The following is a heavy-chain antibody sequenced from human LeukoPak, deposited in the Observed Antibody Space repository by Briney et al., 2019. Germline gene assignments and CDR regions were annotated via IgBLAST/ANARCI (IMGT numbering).Heavy chain of an antibody. D-gene: IGHD4-23*01. Sequence: PGGSLTLSCAASGFTFSTYAMGWVRQAPGEGLRWVSSISGNGVTTFYADSVKGRFNISRDNSKNTLYLQMNSLRAEDTALYYCAKALYGGNTVWGQGTLVTVSS. V-gene: IGHV3-23*01. CDR3: AKALYGGNTV. CDR1: GFTFSTYA. CDR2: ISGNGVTT. J-gene: IGHJ4*02.